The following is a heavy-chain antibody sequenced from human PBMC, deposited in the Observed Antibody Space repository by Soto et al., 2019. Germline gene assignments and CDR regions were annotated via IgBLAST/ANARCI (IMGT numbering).Heavy chain of an antibody. CDR1: GYTFNMYY. CDR3: AREGAAAARMFDN. D-gene: IGHD6-13*01. V-gene: IGHV1-46*02. CDR2: INPNGDTT. J-gene: IGHJ4*02. Sequence: QVQLVQSGAEVRNPGASVKLSCKASGYTFNMYYMHWVRQAPGQGLEWMGVINPNGDTTTYAQRFQGRLTMTRDTSTSTVYMDLTSLRSEDTAVYYCAREGAAAARMFDNWGQGTLVNVSS.